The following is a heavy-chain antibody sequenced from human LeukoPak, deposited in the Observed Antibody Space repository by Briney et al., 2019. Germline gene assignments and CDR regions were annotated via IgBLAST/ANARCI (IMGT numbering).Heavy chain of an antibody. CDR2: IYASGST. V-gene: IGHV4-61*02. D-gene: IGHD3-3*01. CDR3: ARAYDFWSDAFDI. Sequence: PSQTLSLTCTVSGGSISSGSYYWSWIRQPAGKGLEWIGRIYASGSTNYNPSLKSRVTISEDTSKNQFSLKLGSVTAADTAVYYCARAYDFWSDAFDIWGQGTMVTVSS. CDR1: GGSISSGSYY. J-gene: IGHJ3*02.